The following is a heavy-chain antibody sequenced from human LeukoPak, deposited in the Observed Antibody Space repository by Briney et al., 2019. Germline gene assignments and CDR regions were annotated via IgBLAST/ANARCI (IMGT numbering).Heavy chain of an antibody. J-gene: IGHJ3*02. CDR1: GFXFSSYE. V-gene: IGHV3-48*03. Sequence: PGGSLRLSCAASGFXFSSYEMNWVRQAPGKGQEWVSFISSGGGTIYYADSVKGRFTISRDNARNSLYLQMNSLRAEDTAFYYCARDAIVNGAFNIWGQGTMVTVSS. CDR3: ARDAIVNGAFNI. CDR2: ISSGGGTI. D-gene: IGHD2/OR15-2a*01.